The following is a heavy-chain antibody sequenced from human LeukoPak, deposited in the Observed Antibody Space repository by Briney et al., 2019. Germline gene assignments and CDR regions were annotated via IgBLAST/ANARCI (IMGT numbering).Heavy chain of an antibody. CDR3: ARDPRRYGWFDP. V-gene: IGHV4-30-4*01. CDR1: GGSISSGDYY. J-gene: IGHJ5*02. CDR2: IYYSGST. Sequence: PSETLSLTCTISGGSISSGDYYWSWIRQPPGKSLEWIGYIYYSGSTYYNPSLKSRVTISVDTSKNQFSLKLSSVTAADTAVYYCARDPRRYGWFDPWGQGTLFTVSS. D-gene: IGHD3-9*01.